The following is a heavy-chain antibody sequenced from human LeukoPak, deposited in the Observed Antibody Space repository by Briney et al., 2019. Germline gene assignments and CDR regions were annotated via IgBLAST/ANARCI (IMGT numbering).Heavy chain of an antibody. CDR2: ISYDGSNK. D-gene: IGHD3-10*01. J-gene: IGHJ4*02. V-gene: IGHV3-30*18. Sequence: GGSLRLSCAASGFTFSSYGMHWVRQAPGKGLEWVAVISYDGSNKYYADSVKGRFTISRDNSKNTLYLQMNSLRAEDTALYYCAKEPASGSCFDYWGQGTLVTVSS. CDR1: GFTFSSYG. CDR3: AKEPASGSCFDY.